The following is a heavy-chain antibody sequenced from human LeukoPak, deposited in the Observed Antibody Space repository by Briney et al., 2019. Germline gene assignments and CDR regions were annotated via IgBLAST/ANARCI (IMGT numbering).Heavy chain of an antibody. CDR1: GGSISSYN. CDR2: IYTSGSA. CDR3: ARLGIAADYYYYYMDV. V-gene: IGHV4-4*07. J-gene: IGHJ6*03. Sequence: SETLSLTCTLSGGSISSYNWSWIRQPAGKGLEWIGRIYTSGSANYNPSLKSRVTMSVDTSKNQFSLKLTSVTAADTAVYYCARLGIAADYYYYYMDVWGKGTTVTVSS. D-gene: IGHD6-25*01.